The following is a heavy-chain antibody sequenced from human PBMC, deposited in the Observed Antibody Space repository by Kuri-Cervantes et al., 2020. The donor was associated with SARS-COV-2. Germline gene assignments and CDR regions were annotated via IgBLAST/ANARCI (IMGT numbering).Heavy chain of an antibody. V-gene: IGHV3-11*01. CDR3: AREDIVVIPAATLLDY. Sequence: GESLKISCAASGFTFSDYYMSWIRQAPGKGLEWVSYISSSGSTICYADSVKGRFTISRDNAKNSLYLQMNSLRAEDTAVYYCAREDIVVIPAATLLDYWGQGTLVTVSS. CDR1: GFTFSDYY. J-gene: IGHJ4*02. CDR2: ISSSGSTI. D-gene: IGHD2-2*01.